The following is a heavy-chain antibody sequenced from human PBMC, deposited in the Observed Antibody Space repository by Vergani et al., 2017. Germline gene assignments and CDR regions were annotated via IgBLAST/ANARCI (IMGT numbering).Heavy chain of an antibody. CDR1: GYTFTGYY. J-gene: IGHJ4*02. CDR3: ARDILNIVVVPAANILGLDY. Sequence: QVQLVQSGAEVKKPGASVKVSCKASGYTFTGYYMHWVRQAPGQGLEWMGWIHPNSGGTNYAQKFQGRVTMTRDTSISTAYMELSRLRSDDTAVYYCARDILNIVVVPAANILGLDYWGQGTLVTVSS. CDR2: IHPNSGGT. V-gene: IGHV1-2*02. D-gene: IGHD2-2*01.